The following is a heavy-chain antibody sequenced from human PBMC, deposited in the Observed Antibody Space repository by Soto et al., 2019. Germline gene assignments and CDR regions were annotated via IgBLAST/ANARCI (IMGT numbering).Heavy chain of an antibody. D-gene: IGHD2-8*01. J-gene: IGHJ1*01. Sequence: GGSLRLSCAASGFTFGSYAMSWVRQAPGKGLEWVSAISGSGGSTYYADSVKGRFTISRDNSKNTLYLQMNSLRAEDTAVYYCAKPVGVEDAEYFQHWGQGTLVTVSS. CDR2: ISGSGGST. V-gene: IGHV3-23*01. CDR3: AKPVGVEDAEYFQH. CDR1: GFTFGSYA.